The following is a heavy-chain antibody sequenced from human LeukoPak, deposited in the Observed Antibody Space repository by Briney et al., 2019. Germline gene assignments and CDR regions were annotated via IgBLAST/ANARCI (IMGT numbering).Heavy chain of an antibody. V-gene: IGHV3-30*03. CDR1: GFTFSRYG. Sequence: GRSLRLSCAASGFTFSRYGMHWVRQAPGKGLEWVAVISYDGSNKYYADSVKGRFTISRDNSKNTLYLQMNSLRAEDTAVYYCATSGQQLVPAYWGQGTLVTASS. CDR3: ATSGQQLVPAY. D-gene: IGHD6-13*01. CDR2: ISYDGSNK. J-gene: IGHJ4*02.